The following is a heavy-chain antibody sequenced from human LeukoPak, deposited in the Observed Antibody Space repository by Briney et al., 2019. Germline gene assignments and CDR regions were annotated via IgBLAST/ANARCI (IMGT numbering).Heavy chain of an antibody. J-gene: IGHJ4*02. D-gene: IGHD4-17*01. V-gene: IGHV4-39*01. CDR3: ARQMNTVTAAY. CDR2: IYYSKNT. CDR1: GGSISSSSAY. Sequence: SETLSLTCTVSGGSISSSSAYWGWIRQPPGKGLEWIGSIYYSKNTYYNPSLKSRVTISADTSKNQFSLRLSSVTAADTAVYYCARQMNTVTAAYWGQGTLVTVSS.